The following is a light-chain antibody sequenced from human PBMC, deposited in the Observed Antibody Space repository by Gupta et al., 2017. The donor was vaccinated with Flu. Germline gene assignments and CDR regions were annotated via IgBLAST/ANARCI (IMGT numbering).Light chain of an antibody. J-gene: IGKJ1*01. CDR3: QQRRSCPMT. CDR2: DAS. Sequence: IVLTQSPAILSSSPGERSTLSCRASQRVQYYLAWYQHKPGQAPSLLIYDASNMPTGIPTRFSGSGSGTEFTLTSSSLEPEDFAVYYCQQRRSCPMTFGQGTKVEVK. CDR1: QRVQYY. V-gene: IGKV3-11*01.